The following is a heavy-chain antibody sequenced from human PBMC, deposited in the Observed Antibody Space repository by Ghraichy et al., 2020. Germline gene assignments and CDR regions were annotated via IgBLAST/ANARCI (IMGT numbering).Heavy chain of an antibody. J-gene: IGHJ4*02. CDR3: ARVPGYCSGGSCYSDY. D-gene: IGHD2-15*01. CDR1: GYTFTSYY. CDR2: INPSGGST. V-gene: IGHV1-46*01. Sequence: ASVKVSCKASGYTFTSYYMHWVRQAPGQGLEWMGIINPSGGSTTYAQKFQGRVTMTRDTSTSTVYMELSSLRSEDTAVYYCARVPGYCSGGSCYSDYWGQGTLVTVSS.